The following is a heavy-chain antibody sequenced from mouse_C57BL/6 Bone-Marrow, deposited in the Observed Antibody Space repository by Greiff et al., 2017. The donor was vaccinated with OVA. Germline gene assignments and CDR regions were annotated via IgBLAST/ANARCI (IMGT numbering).Heavy chain of an antibody. CDR3: AREGDDYELSMDY. CDR1: GFTFSDYG. D-gene: IGHD2-4*01. Sequence: EVQGVESGGGLVQPGGSLKLSCAASGFTFSDYGMAWVRQAPRKGPEWVAFISNLAYSIYYADTVTGRFTISRENAKNTLYLEMSSLRSEDTAMYYCAREGDDYELSMDYWGQGTSVTVSS. V-gene: IGHV5-15*01. CDR2: ISNLAYSI. J-gene: IGHJ4*01.